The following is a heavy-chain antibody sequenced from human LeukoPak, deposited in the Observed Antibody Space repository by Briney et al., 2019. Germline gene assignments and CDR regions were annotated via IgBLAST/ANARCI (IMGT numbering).Heavy chain of an antibody. J-gene: IGHJ4*02. V-gene: IGHV4-30-2*02. D-gene: IGHD3-22*01. CDR3: AKFTEHYYDSSGFDY. CDR2: IWPSGST. Sequence: SETLSLTCSVSGGSISSGPYFWSWIRQSPGQGLEWIGYIWPSGSTNYNPSLKSRVTISVDTSKNQFSLKLSSVTAADTAVYYCAKFTEHYYDSSGFDYWGQGTLVTVSS. CDR1: GGSISSGPYF.